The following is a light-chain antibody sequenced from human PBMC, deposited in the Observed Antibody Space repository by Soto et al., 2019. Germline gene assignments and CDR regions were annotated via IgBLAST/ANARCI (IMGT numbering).Light chain of an antibody. Sequence: IGMSQSPATLSVSPGEGATLSCRASQSVGSKLAGYQQKPGQDPRLLIYGGSTRARGISERFSGSGSGTEFTLTLSSLQSQDFAVYYGQQYNDWPPYTFGQGTKREI. V-gene: IGKV3-15*01. J-gene: IGKJ2*01. CDR2: GGS. CDR3: QQYNDWPPYT. CDR1: QSVGSK.